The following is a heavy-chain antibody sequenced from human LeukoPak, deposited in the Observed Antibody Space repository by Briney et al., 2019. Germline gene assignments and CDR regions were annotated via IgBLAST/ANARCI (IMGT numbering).Heavy chain of an antibody. CDR2: IYYTGNT. CDR1: GGSISSGDYY. Sequence: PSQTLSLTCTVSGGSISSGDYYWSWIRQPPGKGLEWIGYIYYTGNTYYNPSLKSRINISVDTSKKQFSLKLRSVTAADTAVYYCARATITMAVGVPADAFDIWGPGTMVTVSS. J-gene: IGHJ3*02. CDR3: ARATITMAVGVPADAFDI. V-gene: IGHV4-30-4*08. D-gene: IGHD3-10*01.